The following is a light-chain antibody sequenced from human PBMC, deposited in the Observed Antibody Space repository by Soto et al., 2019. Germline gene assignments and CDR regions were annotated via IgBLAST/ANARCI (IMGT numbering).Light chain of an antibody. CDR3: QSYDCGLSGWV. CDR1: SSNIGAGYD. Sequence: QSVLTQPPSVSGAPGQRVTISCTGSSSNIGAGYDVHWYQQLPETAPKLLIYGNTNRPSGVPDRFSGSKSGTSASLAITGLQAEDESDYYCQSYDCGLSGWVFGGGTKLTVL. V-gene: IGLV1-40*01. J-gene: IGLJ3*02. CDR2: GNT.